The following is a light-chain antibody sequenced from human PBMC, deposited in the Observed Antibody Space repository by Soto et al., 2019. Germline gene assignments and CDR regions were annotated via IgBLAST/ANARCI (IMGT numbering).Light chain of an antibody. V-gene: IGLV2-8*01. CDR1: SSDVGGYDY. CDR2: EVT. J-gene: IGLJ1*01. CDR3: ASYAGSKLPYV. Sequence: QSALTQPPSASGSPGQSVTISCTGTSSDVGGYDYVSWYQQHPGIAPKLMIYEVTKRSSGVPDRFSGSKSANTASLTVSGLLAEDEAHYFCASYAGSKLPYVFGTGTKLTVL.